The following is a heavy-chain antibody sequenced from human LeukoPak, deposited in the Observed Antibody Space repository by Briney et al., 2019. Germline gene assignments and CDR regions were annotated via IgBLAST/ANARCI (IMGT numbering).Heavy chain of an antibody. V-gene: IGHV4-59*08. Sequence: PSETLSLTCTVSGGSVSNYYWNWIRQPPGKGLEWIGYIYYSGSTNYNPSLKSRVAISVDTSKNQFSLKLSSVTAADAAVYYCARHQGYTYGVDSYYYAMDVWGQGTTVTVSS. CDR1: GGSVSNYY. CDR2: IYYSGST. CDR3: ARHQGYTYGVDSYYYAMDV. D-gene: IGHD5-18*01. J-gene: IGHJ6*02.